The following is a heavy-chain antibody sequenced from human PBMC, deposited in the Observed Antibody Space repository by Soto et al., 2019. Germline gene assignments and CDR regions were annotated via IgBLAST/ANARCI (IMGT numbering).Heavy chain of an antibody. CDR1: GGSISSGGTGSY. Sequence: QVQLQESGPGLVKPSHTLSLTCTVSGGSISSGGTGSYWTWIRQLPGKGLEWIGYIYYTGNTYYNPSLKSRPTISIDTSENQFSLKLTSVTAADTAVYFCASGHDAYKVRYWGQGTLVTVSS. V-gene: IGHV4-31*03. D-gene: IGHD1-1*01. J-gene: IGHJ4*02. CDR3: ASGHDAYKVRY. CDR2: IYYTGNT.